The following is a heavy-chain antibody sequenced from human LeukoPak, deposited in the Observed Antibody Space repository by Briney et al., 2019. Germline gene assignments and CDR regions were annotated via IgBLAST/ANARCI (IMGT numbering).Heavy chain of an antibody. CDR3: IRDFRSADL. CDR1: GFTFSNYW. J-gene: IGHJ5*02. V-gene: IGHV3-74*01. CDR2: IYVDGRTT. Sequence: GGSLRLSCVASGFTFSNYWMHWVRRPPGKGLVWVSRIYVDGRTTNYADSVKGRFTISRDNAKNTVYLEMNSLSVEDTATYYCIRDFRSADLWGQGTLVTVTS.